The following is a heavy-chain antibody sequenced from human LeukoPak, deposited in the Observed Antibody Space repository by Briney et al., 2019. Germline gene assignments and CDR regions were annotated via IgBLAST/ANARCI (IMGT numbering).Heavy chain of an antibody. V-gene: IGHV1-69*04. CDR1: GGTFSSYA. CDR3: ARDSSGWNYFDY. CDR2: IIPILGIA. Sequence: SVKVSCKASGGTFSSYAISWVRQAPGQGLEWMGRIIPILGIANYAQKFQGRVTITADKSTSTAYMELSSLRSEDTAVYYCARDSSGWNYFDYWGQGTLVTVSS. D-gene: IGHD6-19*01. J-gene: IGHJ4*02.